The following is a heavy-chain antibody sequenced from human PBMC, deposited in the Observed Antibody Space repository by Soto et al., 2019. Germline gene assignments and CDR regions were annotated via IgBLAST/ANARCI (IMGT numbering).Heavy chain of an antibody. CDR3: ARTYHYDSSGYYLLAEGLFYNDMDV. CDR2: IDPSDSYT. J-gene: IGHJ6*02. V-gene: IGHV5-10-1*01. CDR1: GYTFTSYW. Sequence: SLKISCKGSGYTFTSYWISWVRQKPGKGLEWMGRIDPSDSYTNYSPSFQGHVTISADKSSSTAYVQWSSLKASDTAMYYCARTYHYDSSGYYLLAEGLFYNDMDVWGQGTTVTVS. D-gene: IGHD3-22*01.